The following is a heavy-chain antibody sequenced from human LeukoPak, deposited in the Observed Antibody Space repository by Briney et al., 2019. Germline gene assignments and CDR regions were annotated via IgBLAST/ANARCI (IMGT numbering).Heavy chain of an antibody. CDR1: GFTFDDYA. V-gene: IGHV3-43D*03. Sequence: GGSLRLSCAASGFTFDDYAMHWVRQAPGKGLEWVSLISWDGGSTYYADSVKGRFTISRDNSKNSLYLQMNSLRAEDTAVYYCARDHPSVVVAANPYYYYMDVWGKGTTVTVSS. J-gene: IGHJ6*03. D-gene: IGHD2-15*01. CDR2: ISWDGGST. CDR3: ARDHPSVVVAANPYYYYMDV.